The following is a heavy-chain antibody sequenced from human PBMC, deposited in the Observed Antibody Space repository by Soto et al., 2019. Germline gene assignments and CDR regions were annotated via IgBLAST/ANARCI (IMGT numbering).Heavy chain of an antibody. D-gene: IGHD6-19*01. V-gene: IGHV4-39*01. CDR3: ARHDGFSSGSIFAY. J-gene: IGHJ4*01. Sequence: VAEGTSVDITCSWISIKKPPGKTLEWIGTIYYHGNTYSNPSLKSRVTISVDTSNNQLSLKLRSVTAADTAVYYCARHDGFSSGSIFAYWVHGTLVTGSS. CDR1: EGTSVDITCS. CDR2: IYYHGNT.